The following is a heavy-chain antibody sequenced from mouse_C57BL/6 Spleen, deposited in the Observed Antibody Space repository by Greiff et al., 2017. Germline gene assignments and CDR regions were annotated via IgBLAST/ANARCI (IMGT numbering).Heavy chain of an antibody. V-gene: IGHV1-15*01. CDR2: IDPENGGT. J-gene: IGHJ3*01. Sequence: VKLMESGAELVRPGASVTLSCKASGYTFTDYEMHWVKQPPVHGLEWMGAIDPENGGTASKQKFTGKAILTADKYSSTAYMELRSLTSEDSAVYYCTRGEKKLSWFAYWGQGTLVTVSA. CDR3: TRGEKKLSWFAY. CDR1: GYTFTDYE.